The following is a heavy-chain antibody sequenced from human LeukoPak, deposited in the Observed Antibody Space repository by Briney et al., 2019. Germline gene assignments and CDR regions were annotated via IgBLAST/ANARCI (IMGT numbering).Heavy chain of an antibody. Sequence: SETLSLTCTVSGGSFSTSSYYWGWIRQPPGKGLEWIGSFYYSGSTYYNPSLKSRVTISVDTSKNQFSLKLSSVTAADTAVYYCARTGYNYGHRIDYWGQGTLVTVSS. CDR3: ARTGYNYGHRIDY. CDR1: GGSFSTSSYY. J-gene: IGHJ4*02. CDR2: FYYSGST. V-gene: IGHV4-39*01. D-gene: IGHD5-18*01.